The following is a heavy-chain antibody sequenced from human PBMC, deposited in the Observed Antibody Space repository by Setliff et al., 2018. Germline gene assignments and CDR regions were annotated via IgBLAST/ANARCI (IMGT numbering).Heavy chain of an antibody. CDR1: GYTFTSYG. CDR2: ISAYSGHT. Sequence: ASVKVSCKASGYTFTSYGISWVRQAPGQGLEWMGYISAYSGHTNYAEKVQGRIAMTTDTSTNTAYMELRNLRSDDTAVYYCARDTPPRYTGYSDGWAPFDFWGQGTLVTVSS. D-gene: IGHD6-19*01. CDR3: ARDTPPRYTGYSDGWAPFDF. J-gene: IGHJ4*02. V-gene: IGHV1-18*01.